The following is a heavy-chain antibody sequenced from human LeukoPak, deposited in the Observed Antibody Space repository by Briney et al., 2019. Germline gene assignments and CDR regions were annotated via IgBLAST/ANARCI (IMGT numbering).Heavy chain of an antibody. CDR3: AKDVGGRGAFDL. V-gene: IGHV3-23*01. D-gene: IGHD2-15*01. J-gene: IGHJ3*01. Sequence: PGGSLRLSCAASGFIFSSYAMSWVRQAPGKGLEWVSAISGSGGRTYYADSVKGRFTISRDNSKNTLHLQMNSLRAEDTAVYFCAKDVGGRGAFDLWGQGTMATVSS. CDR1: GFIFSSYA. CDR2: ISGSGGRT.